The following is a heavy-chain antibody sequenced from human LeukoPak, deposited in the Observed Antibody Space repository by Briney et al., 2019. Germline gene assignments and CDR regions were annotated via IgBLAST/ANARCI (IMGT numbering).Heavy chain of an antibody. Sequence: KPSETLSLTCTVSGGSISSYYWSWIRQPPVKGLEWIGYIYYSGSTNYNPSLKSRVTISVDTSKNQFSLKLTSVTAADTAVYYCARFHGYDGFDIWGQGTMVTVSS. CDR2: IYYSGST. CDR1: GGSISSYY. D-gene: IGHD5-18*01. CDR3: ARFHGYDGFDI. J-gene: IGHJ3*02. V-gene: IGHV4-59*08.